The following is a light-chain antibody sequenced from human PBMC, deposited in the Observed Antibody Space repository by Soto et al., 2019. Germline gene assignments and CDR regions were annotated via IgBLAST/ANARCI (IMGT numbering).Light chain of an antibody. Sequence: QSVLTQPPSASGTPGQRVTISCSGSSSNIGSNTVNWYQQLPGTAPKLLIYSNNQRPSGVPDRFSGSKSGTSASLAISGLQSEDEADYYCAAWDDSVNGLVFGGGTKVTV. CDR3: AAWDDSVNGLV. CDR1: SSNIGSNT. V-gene: IGLV1-44*01. J-gene: IGLJ2*01. CDR2: SNN.